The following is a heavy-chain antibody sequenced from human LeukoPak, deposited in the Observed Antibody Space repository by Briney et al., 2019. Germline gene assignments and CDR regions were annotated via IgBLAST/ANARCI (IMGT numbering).Heavy chain of an antibody. J-gene: IGHJ4*02. Sequence: SETLSLTCTVSGGSVSSYYWSWIRQPPGEGLEWIGYIYYTGSTNYNPSLKSRVTISVDTSKNQFSLKLTSVTAADTAVYYCARHWLDSGTPDRFDYWGQGTLVTVSS. CDR1: GGSVSSYY. D-gene: IGHD3-10*01. CDR2: IYYTGST. V-gene: IGHV4-59*08. CDR3: ARHWLDSGTPDRFDY.